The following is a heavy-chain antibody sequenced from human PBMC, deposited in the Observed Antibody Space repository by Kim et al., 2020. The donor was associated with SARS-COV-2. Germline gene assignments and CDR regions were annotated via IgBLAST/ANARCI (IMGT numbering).Heavy chain of an antibody. V-gene: IGHV3-33*01. CDR1: GFTFSSYD. CDR3: ARDLVRYFDGKYYFYYHGMAV. D-gene: IGHD3-9*01. Sequence: GGSLRLSCAASGFTFSSYDMRWVRQAPGKGLEWVAVISYDGSNKYYADSVKGRFTISRDNSKNTLYLQMNSLRAEDTAVYYCARDLVRYFDGKYYFYYHGMAVWGQGCTLSVSS. CDR2: ISYDGSNK. J-gene: IGHJ6*01.